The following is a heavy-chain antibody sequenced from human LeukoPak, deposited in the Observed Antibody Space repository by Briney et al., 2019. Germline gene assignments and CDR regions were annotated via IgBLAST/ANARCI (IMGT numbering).Heavy chain of an antibody. Sequence: SETLSLTCTVSGYSISSGYYWGWIRQPPGKGLEWIGSIYHSGSTYYNPSLKSRVTISVDTSKNQFSLKLSSVTAADTAVYYCARELRWQMSPDYWGQGTLVTVSS. CDR3: ARELRWQMSPDY. CDR1: GYSISSGYY. J-gene: IGHJ4*02. V-gene: IGHV4-38-2*02. CDR2: IYHSGST. D-gene: IGHD4-23*01.